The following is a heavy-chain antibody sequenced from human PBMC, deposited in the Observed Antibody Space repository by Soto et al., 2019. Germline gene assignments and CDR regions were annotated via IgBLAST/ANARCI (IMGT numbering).Heavy chain of an antibody. D-gene: IGHD5-18*01. V-gene: IGHV4-4*02. CDR3: AGDRRPYSYRYYYYYYGMDV. J-gene: IGHJ6*02. Sequence: QVQLQESGPGLVKPSGTLSLTCAVSGGSISSSNWWSWVRQPPGKGLERIGEIYHSGSTNYNPSLKSRVTISGDKSKNQVSLTLSSVDAADTAVYYCAGDRRPYSYRYYYYYYGMDVWGQGTTVTVSS. CDR1: GGSISSSNW. CDR2: IYHSGST.